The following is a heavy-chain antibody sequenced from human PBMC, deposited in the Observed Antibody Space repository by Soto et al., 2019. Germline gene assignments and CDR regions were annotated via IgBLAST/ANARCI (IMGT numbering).Heavy chain of an antibody. D-gene: IGHD5-18*01. CDR1: GGSISSSSYY. V-gene: IGHV4-39*01. CDR3: ARQSSGYSYGKQLDY. J-gene: IGHJ4*02. Sequence: SETLSLTCTVSGGSISSSSYYWGWIRQPPGKGLEWIGSIYYSGSTYYNPSLKSRVTISVDTSKNQFSLKLSSVTAADTAVYYCARQSSGYSYGKQLDYWGQGTLVTVSS. CDR2: IYYSGST.